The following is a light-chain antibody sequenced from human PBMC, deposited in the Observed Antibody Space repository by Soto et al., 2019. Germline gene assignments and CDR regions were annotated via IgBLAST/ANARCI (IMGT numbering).Light chain of an antibody. J-gene: IGKJ4*01. V-gene: IGKV3-15*01. Sequence: EIVMTQSPATLSVSPGARATLSCRASQSVSSNLAWYQQKPGPAPRLLIYSASTRATGIPARFSGSGSETEFTLTISSLQSEDFAVYYCQQYNNWPPPLTFGGGTKVEIK. CDR3: QQYNNWPPPLT. CDR2: SAS. CDR1: QSVSSN.